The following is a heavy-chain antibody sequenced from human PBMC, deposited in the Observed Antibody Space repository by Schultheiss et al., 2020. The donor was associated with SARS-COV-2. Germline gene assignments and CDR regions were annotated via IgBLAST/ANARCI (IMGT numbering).Heavy chain of an antibody. CDR3: VASRAYDSSGYYSPYFDY. CDR2: IYSSGST. J-gene: IGHJ4*02. CDR1: GGSISSYY. V-gene: IGHV4-4*07. Sequence: SETLSLTCTVSGGSISSYYWSWIRQPAGKGLEWIGRIYSSGSTNYNPSLKSRVTISVDTSKNQFSLKLSSVTAADTAVYYCVASRAYDSSGYYSPYFDYWGQGTLVTVSS. D-gene: IGHD3-22*01.